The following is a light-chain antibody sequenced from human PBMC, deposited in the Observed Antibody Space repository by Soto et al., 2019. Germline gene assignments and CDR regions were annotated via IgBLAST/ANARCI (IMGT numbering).Light chain of an antibody. CDR3: VLYMRSGIGV. CDR1: SGSVSSSYY. V-gene: IGLV8-61*01. Sequence: QTVVTQEPSLSVSPGGTVTLTCGLSSGSVSSSYYPSWYQQTPGQAPRTLIYTTNTRSSGVPDRFSGSILGNKAALTITGAQADDESHYYCVLYMRSGIGVFGGGTKLTVL. CDR2: TTN. J-gene: IGLJ3*02.